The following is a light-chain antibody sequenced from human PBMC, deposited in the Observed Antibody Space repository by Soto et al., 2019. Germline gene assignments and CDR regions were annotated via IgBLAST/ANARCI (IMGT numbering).Light chain of an antibody. J-gene: IGKJ4*01. CDR3: QQRSTWPLFT. Sequence: VLTQSPATLSLSPGERATLSCRASQTVSRYLAWYQQKPGQAPRLLIYYASNRATGIPARLSGSGSGTDYTLTISSLEPEDFAVYYCQQRSTWPLFTFGGGTKVEI. CDR1: QTVSRY. CDR2: YAS. V-gene: IGKV3-11*01.